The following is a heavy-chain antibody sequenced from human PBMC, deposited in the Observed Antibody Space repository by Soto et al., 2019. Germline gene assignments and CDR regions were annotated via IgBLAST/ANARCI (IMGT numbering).Heavy chain of an antibody. CDR2: IYYSGST. Sequence: SETLSLTCTVSGGSISSYYWSWIRQPPGKGLEWIGYIYYSGSTNYNPSLKSRVTISVDTSKNQFSLKLSSVTAADTAVYYCALSSPPDYGSGRNWDYYYYGMDVWGQGTTVTVSS. D-gene: IGHD3-10*01. CDR1: GGSISSYY. V-gene: IGHV4-59*01. CDR3: ALSSPPDYGSGRNWDYYYYGMDV. J-gene: IGHJ6*02.